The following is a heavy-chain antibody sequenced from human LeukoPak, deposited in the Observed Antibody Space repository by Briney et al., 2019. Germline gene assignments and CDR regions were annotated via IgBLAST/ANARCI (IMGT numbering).Heavy chain of an antibody. D-gene: IGHD3-16*02. Sequence: PETLSLTCTVSGGSISSGYWSWIRQPPGKGLEWIGYIYYSGCTNYNPSLKSRVTISVDTSKNQFSLKLTSVTAADTAVYYCARGLYDYVWGSYRNWGQGTLVTVSS. CDR2: IYYSGCT. V-gene: IGHV4-59*01. CDR1: GGSISSGY. CDR3: ARGLYDYVWGSYRN. J-gene: IGHJ4*02.